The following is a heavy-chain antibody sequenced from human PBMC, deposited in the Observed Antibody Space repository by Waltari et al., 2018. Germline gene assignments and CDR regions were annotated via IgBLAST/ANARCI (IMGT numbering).Heavy chain of an antibody. V-gene: IGHV3-15*02. CDR1: GFSFTNAW. Sequence: EVQLVESGGALVKPGESLRLSCAASGFSFTNAWMSWVRQAPGKGLEWVRRMKTTSDGGTTDYAAPVKGRFTISRDDSRNTLYLQMNNLATEDTAMYYCTTNSWYGGDYWGQGTLVTVSS. CDR3: TTNSWYGGDY. CDR2: MKTTSDGGTT. J-gene: IGHJ4*02. D-gene: IGHD3-16*01.